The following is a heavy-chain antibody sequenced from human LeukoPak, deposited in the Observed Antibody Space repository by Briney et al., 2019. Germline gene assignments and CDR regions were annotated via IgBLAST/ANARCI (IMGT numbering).Heavy chain of an antibody. CDR1: GGSFSGYY. D-gene: IGHD3-22*01. CDR3: ARAVAYYYDSSGYYAGYYFDY. Sequence: KPSETLSLTCTVYGGSFSGYYWSWIRQPPGKGLEWIGEINHSGSTNYNPSLKSRVTISVDTSKNQFSLKLSSVTAADTAVYYCARAVAYYYDSSGYYAGYYFDYWGQGTLVTVSS. J-gene: IGHJ4*02. V-gene: IGHV4-34*01. CDR2: INHSGST.